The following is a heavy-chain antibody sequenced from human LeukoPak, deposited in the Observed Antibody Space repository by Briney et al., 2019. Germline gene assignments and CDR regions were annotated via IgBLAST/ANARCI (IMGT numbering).Heavy chain of an antibody. D-gene: IGHD3-3*01. CDR3: ARDRSDFWSAPESRGVDH. CDR2: IRSSGTTT. CDR1: GFTFSTYS. V-gene: IGHV3-48*04. J-gene: IGHJ4*02. Sequence: PGGSLRLSCAASGFTFSTYSMNWVRQAPGRGLEWLSYIRSSGTTTYYADSVKGRFTISRDNAKNLLFLQMNSLRAEDTAVYYCARDRSDFWSAPESRGVDHWGQGTLVSVSS.